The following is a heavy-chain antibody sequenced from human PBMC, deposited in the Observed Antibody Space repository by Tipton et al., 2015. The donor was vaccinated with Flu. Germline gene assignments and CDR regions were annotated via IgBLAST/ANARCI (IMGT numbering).Heavy chain of an antibody. D-gene: IGHD5-24*01. Sequence: SLRLSCTVSGFSFGHPFSSFAMSWVRQAPGGGLEWVSDINDRGVKTYYADSVKGRFTISRDNAQNIVYMDINNLRADDTAVYYCTQDWNQWLFSWGPGTLVTVTS. CDR3: TQDWNQWLFS. CDR2: INDRGVKT. CDR1: GFSFGHPFSSFA. J-gene: IGHJ5*02. V-gene: IGHV3-23*01.